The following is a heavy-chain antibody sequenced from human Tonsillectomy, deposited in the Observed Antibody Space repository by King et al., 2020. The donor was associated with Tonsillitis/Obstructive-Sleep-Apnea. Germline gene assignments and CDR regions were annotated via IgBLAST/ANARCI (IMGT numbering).Heavy chain of an antibody. D-gene: IGHD2-21*02. CDR1: GFTFSNHD. Sequence: VQLVESGGGVVQPGRSLRVSCSASGFTFSNHDIHWVRQAPGRGLEWVALIWYDGTDKYYADTVKGRFTIARDNSKNTLYLQMNGLRAEDTAVYYCVRDLDDTASHFDYWGQGTLVTVSS. CDR3: VRDLDDTASHFDY. J-gene: IGHJ4*02. CDR2: IWYDGTDK. V-gene: IGHV3-33*01.